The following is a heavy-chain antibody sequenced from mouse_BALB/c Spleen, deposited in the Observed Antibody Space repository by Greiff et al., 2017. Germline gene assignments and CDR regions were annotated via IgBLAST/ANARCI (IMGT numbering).Heavy chain of an antibody. CDR3: TRTVAYFDY. Sequence: QFHVKQSGAELVRPGASVTLSCKASGYTFTDYEMHWVKQTPVHGLEWIGAIDPETGGTAYNQKFKGKATLTADKSSSTAYMELRSLTSEDSAVYYCTRTVAYFDYWGQGTTLTVSS. V-gene: IGHV1-15*01. D-gene: IGHD1-1*01. J-gene: IGHJ2*01. CDR2: IDPETGGT. CDR1: GYTFTDYE.